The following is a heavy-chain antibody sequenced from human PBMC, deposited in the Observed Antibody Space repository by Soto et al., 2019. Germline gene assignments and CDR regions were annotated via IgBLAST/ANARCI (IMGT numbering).Heavy chain of an antibody. Sequence: SETLSLTCTVSGGSISSGGYYWSWIRQHPGKGLEWIGYIYYSGSTYYNPSLKSRVTISLDTSKNQFSLKLSSMTAADTAVYYCARLYLVRGVIYYFDYWGQGTLVTVSS. CDR2: IYYSGST. J-gene: IGHJ4*02. CDR3: ARLYLVRGVIYYFDY. V-gene: IGHV4-31*02. D-gene: IGHD3-10*01. CDR1: GGSISSGGYY.